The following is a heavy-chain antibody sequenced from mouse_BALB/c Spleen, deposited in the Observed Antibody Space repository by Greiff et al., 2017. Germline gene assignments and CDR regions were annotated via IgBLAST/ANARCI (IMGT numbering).Heavy chain of an antibody. CDR2: IYPGDGDT. D-gene: IGHD3-2*01. J-gene: IGHJ4*01. Sequence: VHLVESGAELVRPGSSVKISCKASGYAFSSYWMNWVKQRPGQGLEWIGQIYPGDGDTNYNGKFKGKATLTADKSSSTAYMQLSSLTSEDSAVYFCAREGTARVYYAMDYWGQGTSVTVSS. CDR1: GYAFSSYW. V-gene: IGHV1-80*01. CDR3: AREGTARVYYAMDY.